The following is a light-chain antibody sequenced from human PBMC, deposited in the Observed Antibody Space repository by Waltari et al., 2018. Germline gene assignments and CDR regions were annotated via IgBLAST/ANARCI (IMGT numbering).Light chain of an antibody. CDR1: QTISSW. V-gene: IGKV1-5*03. CDR3: QQYNSYPWT. J-gene: IGKJ1*01. Sequence: DIQMTQSPSTLSASVADRVTITCRASQTISSWLAWYQQKTGKAPKLLIYKASSLESRVPSRFSGSGSGTEFTLTISSLQPDDFATYYCQQYNSYPWTFGQGTKVEI. CDR2: KAS.